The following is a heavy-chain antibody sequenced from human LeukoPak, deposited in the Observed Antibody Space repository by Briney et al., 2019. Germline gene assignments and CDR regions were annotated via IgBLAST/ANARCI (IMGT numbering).Heavy chain of an antibody. CDR1: GGSFSGYY. V-gene: IGHV4-34*01. Sequence: SETLSLTCAVYGGSFSGYYWSWIRQPPGKGLEWIGEINHSGSTNYNPSLKSRVPISVDTSKNQFSLKLSSVTAADTAVYYCAINSGSYQPYYFDYWGQGTLVTVSS. CDR2: INHSGST. D-gene: IGHD1-26*01. CDR3: AINSGSYQPYYFDY. J-gene: IGHJ4*02.